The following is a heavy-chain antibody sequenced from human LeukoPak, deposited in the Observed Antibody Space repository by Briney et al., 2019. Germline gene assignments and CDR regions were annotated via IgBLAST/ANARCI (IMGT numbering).Heavy chain of an antibody. CDR2: INPNSGGT. D-gene: IGHD3-3*01. J-gene: IGHJ4*02. Sequence: ASVKVSCKASGYTFTGYYMHWVRQAPGQGREWMGWINPNSGGTNYAQKFQGWVTMTRDTSISTAYMELSRLRSDDTAVYYCARDSSYDFWSGYPDYWGQGTLVTVSS. CDR3: ARDSSYDFWSGYPDY. CDR1: GYTFTGYY. V-gene: IGHV1-2*04.